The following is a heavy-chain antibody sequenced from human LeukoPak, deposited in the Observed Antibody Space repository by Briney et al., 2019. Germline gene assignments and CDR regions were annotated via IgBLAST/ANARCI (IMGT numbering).Heavy chain of an antibody. V-gene: IGHV1-2*02. Sequence: ASEKVSCKASGYTFTGHYMHWVRQAPGQGLEWMGWINPNSGDRNFAQKFQGRVTMTRDTSISTAYMELSRLRSDDTAVYYCARELVGTMPGVFDVWGQGTMVTVSS. CDR3: ARELVGTMPGVFDV. D-gene: IGHD1/OR15-1a*01. CDR1: GYTFTGHY. CDR2: INPNSGDR. J-gene: IGHJ3*01.